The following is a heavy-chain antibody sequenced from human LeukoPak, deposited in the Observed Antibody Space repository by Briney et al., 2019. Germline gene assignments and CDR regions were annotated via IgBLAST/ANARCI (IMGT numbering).Heavy chain of an antibody. CDR2: ISYDGGNK. V-gene: IGHV3-30*04. CDR3: ARDSDNQIEGYYYYYMDV. CDR1: GFTFSSYA. Sequence: GGSLRLSCAASGFTFSSYAIHWVRQAPGKGLEWVAVISYDGGNKYYADSVKGRFTISRDNSKNTLYLQMNSLRAEDTAVYYCARDSDNQIEGYYYYYMDVWGKGTTVTVSS. D-gene: IGHD1-14*01. J-gene: IGHJ6*03.